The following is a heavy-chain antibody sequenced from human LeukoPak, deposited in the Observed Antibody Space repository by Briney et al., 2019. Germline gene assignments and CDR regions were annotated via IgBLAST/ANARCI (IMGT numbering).Heavy chain of an antibody. V-gene: IGHV4-34*01. CDR2: INHSGST. CDR1: GGSFSGYY. CDR3: ARHFGGSYYYYYMDV. J-gene: IGHJ6*03. D-gene: IGHD4-23*01. Sequence: SETLSLTCAVYGGSFSGYYWSWIRQPPGKGLEWIGEINHSGSTNYNPSLKSRVTISVDTSKNQFSLKLSSVTAADTAVYYCARHFGGSYYYYYMDVWGKGTTVTVSS.